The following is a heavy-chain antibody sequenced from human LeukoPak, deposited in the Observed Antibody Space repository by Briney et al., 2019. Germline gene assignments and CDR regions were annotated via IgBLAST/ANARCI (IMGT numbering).Heavy chain of an antibody. CDR1: RFTVSSNY. D-gene: IGHD3-10*01. J-gene: IGHJ4*02. CDR3: ARGPGYGVDY. Sequence: GGSLRLSCAASRFTVSSNYMSWVRQAPGKGLEWVSVIYSGGSTYYADSVKGRFTISRDNSKNTLYLQMNSLRAEDTAVYYCARGPGYGVDYWGQGTLVTVSS. V-gene: IGHV3-53*01. CDR2: IYSGGST.